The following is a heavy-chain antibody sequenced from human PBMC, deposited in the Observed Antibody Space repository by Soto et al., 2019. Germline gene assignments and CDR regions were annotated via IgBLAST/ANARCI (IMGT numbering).Heavy chain of an antibody. D-gene: IGHD3-3*01. CDR1: GYTFGSYY. CDR2: INPSGGST. J-gene: IGHJ3*02. V-gene: IGHV1-46*01. Sequence: ASVKVSCKASGYTFGSYYMHWVRQAPGQGLEWMGIINPSGGSTSYAQKFQGRVTMTRDTSTSTVYMELSSLRSEDTAVYYCARAFDFWSGYLYAFDIWGQGTMVTVSS. CDR3: ARAFDFWSGYLYAFDI.